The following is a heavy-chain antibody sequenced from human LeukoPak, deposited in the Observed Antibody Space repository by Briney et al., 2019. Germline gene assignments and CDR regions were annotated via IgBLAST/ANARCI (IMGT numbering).Heavy chain of an antibody. CDR3: ARGSEYSSSWYPSYYYYYMDV. J-gene: IGHJ6*03. CDR2: INTNTGNP. V-gene: IGHV7-4-1*02. D-gene: IGHD6-13*01. Sequence: GASVKVSCKASGYTFTSYAMNWVRQAPGQGLEWMGWINTNTGNPTYAQGFTGRFVFSLDTSVSTAYLQISSLKAEDTAVYYCARGSEYSSSWYPSYYYYYMDVWGKGTTVTVSS. CDR1: GYTFTSYA.